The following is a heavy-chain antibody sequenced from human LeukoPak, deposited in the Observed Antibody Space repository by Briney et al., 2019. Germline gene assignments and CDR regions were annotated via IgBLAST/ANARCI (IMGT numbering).Heavy chain of an antibody. CDR1: GFPFDDYA. CDR2: ISWNSGSI. Sequence: GGSLRLSCAASGFPFDDYAMHWVRQAPGKGLEWVSGISWNSGSIGYADSVKGRFTISRDNAKNSLYLQMNSLRAGDMALYYCAKATYSSGSYYFDYWGQGTLVTVSS. J-gene: IGHJ4*02. CDR3: AKATYSSGSYYFDY. V-gene: IGHV3-9*03. D-gene: IGHD6-19*01.